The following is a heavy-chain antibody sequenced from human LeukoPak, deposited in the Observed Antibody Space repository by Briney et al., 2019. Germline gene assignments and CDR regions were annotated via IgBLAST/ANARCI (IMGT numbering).Heavy chain of an antibody. Sequence: GASVKVSCKASGYTFSNYAMIWVRQAPGQGLERMGWINTNTGNPTYAQGFTGRFVFSLDTSVSTAYLQISSLKAEDTAVYYCARENSGDIVVLPAAPILDYWGQGTLVTVSS. CDR2: INTNTGNP. J-gene: IGHJ4*02. CDR3: ARENSGDIVVLPAAPILDY. V-gene: IGHV7-4-1*02. D-gene: IGHD2-2*01. CDR1: GYTFSNYA.